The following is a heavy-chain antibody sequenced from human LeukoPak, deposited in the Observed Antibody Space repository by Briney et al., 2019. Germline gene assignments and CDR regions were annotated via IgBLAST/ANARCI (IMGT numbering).Heavy chain of an antibody. D-gene: IGHD5-12*01. CDR2: ISGLEWVSGISGADT. CDR3: ARDRYGGYESGHYFDL. CDR1: GFTFSSYA. V-gene: IGHV3-23*01. J-gene: IGHJ4*02. Sequence: PGGSLRLSCAASGFTFSSYAMSWVRQAPGKGLEWVSGISGLEWVSGISGADTYTADSVKGRFTISRDNSKNMLYLQMNSLRAEDTAVYYCARDRYGGYESGHYFDLWGQGTLVTVSS.